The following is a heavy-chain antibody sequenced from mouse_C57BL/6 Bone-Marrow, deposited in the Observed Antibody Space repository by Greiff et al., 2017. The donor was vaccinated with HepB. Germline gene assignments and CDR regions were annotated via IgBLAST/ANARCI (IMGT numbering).Heavy chain of an antibody. Sequence: EVQWVESGGDLVKPGGSLKLSCAASGFTFSSYGMSWVRQTPDKRLEWVATISSGGSYTYYPDSVKGRFTISRDNAKNTLYLQMSSLKSEDTAMYYCARTVVSNWYFDVWGTGTTVTVSS. V-gene: IGHV5-6*01. CDR1: GFTFSSYG. J-gene: IGHJ1*03. CDR3: ARTVVSNWYFDV. D-gene: IGHD1-1*01. CDR2: ISSGGSYT.